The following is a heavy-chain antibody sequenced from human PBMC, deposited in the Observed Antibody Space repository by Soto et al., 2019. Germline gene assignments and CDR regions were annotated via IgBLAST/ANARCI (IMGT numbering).Heavy chain of an antibody. J-gene: IGHJ4*02. Sequence: PSETLSLTCTVSGGSISSYYWSWIRQPPGKGLEWIGYIYYSGSTNYNPSLKSRVTISVDTSKNQFSLELSSVTAADTAVYYCARQNCSGGSCRAPFDYWGQGTLVTVSS. CDR1: GGSISSYY. CDR2: IYYSGST. CDR3: ARQNCSGGSCRAPFDY. V-gene: IGHV4-59*08. D-gene: IGHD2-15*01.